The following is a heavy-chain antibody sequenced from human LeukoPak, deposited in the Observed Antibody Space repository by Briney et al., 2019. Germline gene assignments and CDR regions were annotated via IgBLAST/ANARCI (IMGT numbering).Heavy chain of an antibody. D-gene: IGHD5-18*01. CDR3: ASLDTAKQPLANH. CDR2: IREERGQE. J-gene: IGHJ5*02. CDR1: GFAFSSYS. V-gene: IGHV3-7*03. Sequence: TGGSLRLSCAASGFAFSSYSMNWVRQAPGKGLEWVANIREERGQEYYVDSVKGRFTISKNSAKNSLYLQMNTLRVEDTAMHYCASLDTAKQPLANHWGQGTLVTVSS.